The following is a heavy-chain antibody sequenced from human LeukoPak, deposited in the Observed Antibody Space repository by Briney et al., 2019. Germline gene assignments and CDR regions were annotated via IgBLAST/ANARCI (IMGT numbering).Heavy chain of an antibody. J-gene: IGHJ6*03. Sequence: ASVKVSCKASGYTFTSYDINWVRQATGQGLEWMGWMNPNSGNTGYAQKFQGRVTMTRNTSISTAYMELSGLRSEDTAVYYCARAPYYDFWSGYYKDYYYYMDVWGKGTTVTVSS. V-gene: IGHV1-8*01. CDR2: MNPNSGNT. CDR3: ARAPYYDFWSGYYKDYYYYMDV. D-gene: IGHD3-3*01. CDR1: GYTFTSYD.